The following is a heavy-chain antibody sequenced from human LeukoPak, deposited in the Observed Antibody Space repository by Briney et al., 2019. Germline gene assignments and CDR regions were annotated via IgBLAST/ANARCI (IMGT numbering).Heavy chain of an antibody. V-gene: IGHV4-4*07. CDR3: ARDRNYDHAFDI. CDR1: GGSISTYY. CDR2: IYTSGST. J-gene: IGHJ3*02. Sequence: SETLSLTCTVSGGSISTYYWSWIRQPAGKGLEWIGRIYTSGSTNYNPSLKSRVTMSVDTSKNQFSLKLSSVTAADTAIYFCARDRNYDHAFDIWGQGTMVTVCS. D-gene: IGHD3-22*01.